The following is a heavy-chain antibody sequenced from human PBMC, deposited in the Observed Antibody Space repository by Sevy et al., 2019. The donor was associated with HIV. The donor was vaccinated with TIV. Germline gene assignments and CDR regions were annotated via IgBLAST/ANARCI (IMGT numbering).Heavy chain of an antibody. V-gene: IGHV3-21*01. J-gene: IGHJ6*02. CDR3: AREGGGILWFGELLNNYYYYGMDV. Sequence: GGSLRLSCAASGFTFSSYSMNWVRQAPGKGLEWVSSISSSSSYIYYADSVKGRFTISRDNAKNSLYLQMNSLRAEDTVVYYCAREGGGILWFGELLNNYYYYGMDVWGQGTTVTVSS. CDR1: GFTFSSYS. CDR2: ISSSSSYI. D-gene: IGHD3-10*01.